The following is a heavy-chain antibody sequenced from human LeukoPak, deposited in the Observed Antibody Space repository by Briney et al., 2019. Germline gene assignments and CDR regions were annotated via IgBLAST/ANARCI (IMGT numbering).Heavy chain of an antibody. CDR1: GFAFQYYW. D-gene: IGHD1-26*01. Sequence: GGSLRLSCAASGFAFQYYWMAWVRQAPGKGLEWVAHMKEDGTEEYYLDSVRGRFTISKNDAKSSLFLQMNRLTDEDRALYYCVRGGWELDFWGQGTLVTVSS. CDR2: MKEDGTEE. CDR3: VRGGWELDF. V-gene: IGHV3-7*03. J-gene: IGHJ4*02.